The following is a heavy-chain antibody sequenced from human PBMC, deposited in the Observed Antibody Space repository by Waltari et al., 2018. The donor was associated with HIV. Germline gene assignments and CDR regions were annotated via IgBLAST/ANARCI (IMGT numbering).Heavy chain of an antibody. CDR3: AKVAMTAVTSYAIDV. V-gene: IGHV3-9*01. CDR2: ISWNSDTI. CDR1: GFKFDDYA. D-gene: IGHD4-17*01. Sequence: EVQLVESGGGLVQPGGSLRLSCAASGFKFDDYAMYWVRQTPGKGLAGVSGISWNSDTIGYADSVKGRFTISRDNAKNSLSLQMNSLRAEDTALYYCAKVAMTAVTSYAIDVWGRGTMVTVSS. J-gene: IGHJ3*01.